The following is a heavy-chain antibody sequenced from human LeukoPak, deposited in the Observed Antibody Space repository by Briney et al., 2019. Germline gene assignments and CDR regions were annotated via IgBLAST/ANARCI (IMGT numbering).Heavy chain of an antibody. CDR2: IIHSGGT. V-gene: IGHV4-34*01. CDR1: GGSFNGYS. Sequence: SETLSLTCAVSGGSFNGYSYAWLRQPPGKGLEWIGEIIHSGGTSYNPSLKSRLTISVDTSRKQFSLKLTSVTAADTALYFCARGPLAFRRVAGIFSWGRGTQVTVSS. CDR3: ARGPLAFRRVAGIFS. J-gene: IGHJ5*02. D-gene: IGHD6-19*01.